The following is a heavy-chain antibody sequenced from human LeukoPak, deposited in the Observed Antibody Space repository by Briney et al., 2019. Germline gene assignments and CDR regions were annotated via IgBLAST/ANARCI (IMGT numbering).Heavy chain of an antibody. Sequence: GGSLRLSCAASGFTVSSNYMSWVRQAPGKGLEWVSFIYSGGNTYYADSVKGRFTISRDNSKNTLYLQMNSLRAEDTAVYYCARDLDYGGRSNFDHWGQGTLVTVSS. V-gene: IGHV3-66*01. CDR3: ARDLDYGGRSNFDH. CDR2: IYSGGNT. D-gene: IGHD4-23*01. J-gene: IGHJ4*02. CDR1: GFTVSSNY.